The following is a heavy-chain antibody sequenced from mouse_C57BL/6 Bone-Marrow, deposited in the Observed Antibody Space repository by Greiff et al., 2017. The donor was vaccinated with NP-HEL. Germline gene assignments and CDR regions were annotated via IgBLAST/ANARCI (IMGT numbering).Heavy chain of an antibody. CDR2: IHPNSGST. V-gene: IGHV1-64*01. Sequence: QVQLQQPGAELVKPGASVKLSCKASGYTFTSYWMHWVKRRPGQGLEWIGMIHPNSGSTNYNEKFKRKATLTVAKSSSTAYMQLSSLTSEDSAVYYGARALYYGNYYDWGQGTTLTVSS. J-gene: IGHJ2*01. CDR1: GYTFTSYW. D-gene: IGHD2-1*01. CDR3: ARALYYGNYYD.